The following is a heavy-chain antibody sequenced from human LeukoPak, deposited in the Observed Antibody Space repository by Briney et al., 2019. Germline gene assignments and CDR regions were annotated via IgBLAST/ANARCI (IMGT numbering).Heavy chain of an antibody. CDR3: ATTSPGKGRGSFDY. J-gene: IGHJ4*02. CDR1: GGTFSSYA. V-gene: IGHV1-69*05. CDR2: IIPIFGTA. Sequence: GASVKVSCKASGGTFSSYAISWVRQAPGQGLEWMGGIIPIFGTANYAQKFQGRVTITTDESTSTAYMELSSLRSDDTAVYYCATTSPGKGRGSFDYWGQGTLVTVSS.